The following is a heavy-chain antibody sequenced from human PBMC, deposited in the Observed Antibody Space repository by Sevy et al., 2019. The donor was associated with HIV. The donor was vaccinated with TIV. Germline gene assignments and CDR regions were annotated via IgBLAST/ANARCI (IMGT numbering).Heavy chain of an antibody. J-gene: IGHJ4*02. V-gene: IGHV3-30*04. Sequence: GGSLRLSCAASGFSFSRYAMHWIRQAPGKGLESVAVISYDKVNTYHSDSVKGRFTISRENSKNTLYLQMNSLRPEDTAVYYCARVGGGDYFDYWGQGTLVTVSS. CDR3: ARVGGGDYFDY. CDR2: ISYDKVNT. D-gene: IGHD3-16*01. CDR1: GFSFSRYA.